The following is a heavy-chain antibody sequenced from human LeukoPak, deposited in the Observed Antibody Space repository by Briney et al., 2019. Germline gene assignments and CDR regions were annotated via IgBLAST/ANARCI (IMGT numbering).Heavy chain of an antibody. CDR2: IIPILGIA. J-gene: IGHJ4*02. CDR3: ARDQASHYYDSSGYGPGWFDY. Sequence: SVKVSCKASGGTFSSYAISWVRQAPGQGLEWMGGIIPILGIANYAQKFQGRVTITADKSTSTAYMELSSLRSEDTAVYYCARDQASHYYDSSGYGPGWFDYWGQGTLVTVSS. CDR1: GGTFSSYA. V-gene: IGHV1-69*10. D-gene: IGHD3-22*01.